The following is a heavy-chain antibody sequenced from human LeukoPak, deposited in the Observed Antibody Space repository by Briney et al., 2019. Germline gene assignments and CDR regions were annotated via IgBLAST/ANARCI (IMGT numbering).Heavy chain of an antibody. Sequence: SETLSLTCTVSGGSIGSTNYYWGWIRQPPGKGLEWIANIYYSGSTYYNPSLKSRVTISVDTSKNQFTLRLTSVTAADTSIYYCARIPTNAVPSAHNGFDIWGQGTMLTVSS. V-gene: IGHV4-39*01. CDR2: IYYSGST. CDR1: GGSIGSTNYY. CDR3: ARIPTNAVPSAHNGFDI. J-gene: IGHJ3*02. D-gene: IGHD6-19*01.